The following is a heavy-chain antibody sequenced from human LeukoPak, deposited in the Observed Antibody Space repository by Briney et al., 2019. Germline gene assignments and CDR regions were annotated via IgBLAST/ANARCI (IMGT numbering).Heavy chain of an antibody. D-gene: IGHD5-18*01. J-gene: IGHJ4*02. Sequence: SETLSLTCAVSGGSLSSGGYSWSWLRQPPGTGLEWIGYIYHSGSTYYNPSLKSRVTILVDRSKNQFSLKLSSVTAADTAVYYCARAGAGGYSYGDLDYWGQGTLVTVSS. CDR3: ARAGAGGYSYGDLDY. CDR2: IYHSGST. V-gene: IGHV4-30-2*01. CDR1: GGSLSSGGYS.